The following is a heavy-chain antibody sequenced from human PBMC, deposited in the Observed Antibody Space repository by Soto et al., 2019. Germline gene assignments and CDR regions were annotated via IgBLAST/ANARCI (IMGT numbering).Heavy chain of an antibody. V-gene: IGHV4-34*01. D-gene: IGHD5-18*01. J-gene: IGHJ4*02. CDR3: ARALGGPRYTYVLLNY. CDR2: SNHSGST. CDR1: GGAFSGYC. Sequence: SETLCLTCAVYGGAFSGYCWRWIRQPPGKGLEWTGESNHSGSTNYKPSLKSRVTLSVATSSSQFSLTLSSVTAAATAVYYCARALGGPRYTYVLLNYWVRGTLVTVSS.